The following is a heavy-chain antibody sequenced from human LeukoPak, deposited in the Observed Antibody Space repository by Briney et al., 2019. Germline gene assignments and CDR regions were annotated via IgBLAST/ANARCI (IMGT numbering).Heavy chain of an antibody. CDR3: ARGYCSSTSCYYYYGMDV. D-gene: IGHD2-2*01. J-gene: IGHJ6*04. CDR2: INHSGSA. V-gene: IGHV4-34*01. CDR1: RGSFTGYY. Sequence: SETLSLTCAVYRGSFTGYYWSWIRQPPGKGREWRGEINHSGSANYNPSLKSRVTISVDTSKNQFSLKLSSVTAADTAVYYCARGYCSSTSCYYYYGMDVWGKGTTVTVSS.